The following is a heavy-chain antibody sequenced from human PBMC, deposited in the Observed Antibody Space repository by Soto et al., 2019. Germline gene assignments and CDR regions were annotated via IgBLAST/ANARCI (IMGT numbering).Heavy chain of an antibody. J-gene: IGHJ4*02. CDR2: ISGYNANT. D-gene: IGHD3-22*01. V-gene: IGHV1-18*01. CDR3: ARGGYYYDSSGYYSDY. Sequence: QVQLVQSGAEVKKPGASVKVSCKASGYTFTGYGIGWVRQAPGQGHAWMGWISGYNANTNYPQKLQGRITMTTDTSTSTAYMELRSLRSDDTAVYYCARGGYYYDSSGYYSDYWGQGTLVTVSS. CDR1: GYTFTGYG.